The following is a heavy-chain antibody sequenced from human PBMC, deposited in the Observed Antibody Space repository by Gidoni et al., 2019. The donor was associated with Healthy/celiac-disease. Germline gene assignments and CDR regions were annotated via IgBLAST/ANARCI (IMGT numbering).Heavy chain of an antibody. CDR1: GFTFSSYG. D-gene: IGHD6-19*01. CDR3: ARGGAVAGKPPFDY. Sequence: QVQLVESGGGVVQPGRSLRLSCAASGFTFSSYGMHWVRQAPGKGLEWVAVIWYDGSNKYYADSVKGRFTISRDNSKNTLYLQMNSLRAEDTAVYYCARGGAVAGKPPFDYWGQGTLVTVSS. J-gene: IGHJ4*02. CDR2: IWYDGSNK. V-gene: IGHV3-33*01.